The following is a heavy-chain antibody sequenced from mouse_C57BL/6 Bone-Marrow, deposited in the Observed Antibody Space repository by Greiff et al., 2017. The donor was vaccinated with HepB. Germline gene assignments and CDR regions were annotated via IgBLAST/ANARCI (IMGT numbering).Heavy chain of an antibody. Sequence: EVQLVESGEGLVKPGGSLKLSCAASGFTFSSYAMSWVRQTPEKRLEWVAYISSDGDYIYYADTVKGRFTISRDNARNTLYLQMSSLKSEDTAMYYCTRVGGYYVLDYWGQGTTLTVSS. CDR1: GFTFSSYA. J-gene: IGHJ2*01. CDR2: ISSDGDYI. CDR3: TRVGGYYVLDY. V-gene: IGHV5-9-1*02. D-gene: IGHD2-3*01.